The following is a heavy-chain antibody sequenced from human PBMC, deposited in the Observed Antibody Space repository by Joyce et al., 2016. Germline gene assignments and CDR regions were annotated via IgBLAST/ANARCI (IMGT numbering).Heavy chain of an antibody. CDR1: GGSIGGSNYF. J-gene: IGHJ4*02. D-gene: IGHD2-8*01. V-gene: IGHV4-31*03. Sequence: QVQLQESGPGLVKPSETLNLTCTVSGGSIGGSNYFWSWIRHRPGKSPEWIGYIFYTGSNYYSPPLRSRITITVDNSKNQFSLNLSSLTTADTGVYYCARSSRTNIYFDSWGPGTLVTVSS. CDR3: ARSSRTNIYFDS. CDR2: IFYTGSN.